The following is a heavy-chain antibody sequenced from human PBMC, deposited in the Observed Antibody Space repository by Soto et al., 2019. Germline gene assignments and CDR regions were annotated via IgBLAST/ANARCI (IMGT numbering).Heavy chain of an antibody. CDR3: ARLNYGEDPAY. Sequence: SETLSLTCTVSSASITSSRYYWGWIRQPPGKGLEWIGSIYYSGSTYYNPSLKSRVTISVDTSKNQFSLKLSSVTAADTAVYYCARLNYGEDPAYWGQGTLVTVSS. CDR1: SASITSSRYY. D-gene: IGHD3-10*01. J-gene: IGHJ4*02. CDR2: IYYSGST. V-gene: IGHV4-39*01.